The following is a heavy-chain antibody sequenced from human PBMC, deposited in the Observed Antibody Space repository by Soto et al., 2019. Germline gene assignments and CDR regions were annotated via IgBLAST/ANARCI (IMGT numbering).Heavy chain of an antibody. D-gene: IGHD6-13*01. CDR3: ARERSGVAAAGTGVYNWFDP. CDR2: IYHSGST. V-gene: IGHV4-4*02. Sequence: QVQLQESGPGLVKPSGTLSLTCAVSSGSISSSNWWSWVRQPPGKGLEWIGEIYHSGSTNYNPSLKSRVTLLVYKSKNQFSLKLSCVTAADTAVYYCARERSGVAAAGTGVYNWFDPWGQGTLVTVSS. CDR1: SGSISSSNW. J-gene: IGHJ5*02.